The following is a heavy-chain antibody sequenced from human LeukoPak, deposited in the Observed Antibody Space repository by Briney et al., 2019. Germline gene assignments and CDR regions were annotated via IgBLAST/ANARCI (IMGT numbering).Heavy chain of an antibody. V-gene: IGHV3-33*06. Sequence: GGSLRLSCAASGFTFSSYGMHWVRRAPGKGLEWVAVIWYDGSNKYYADSVKGRFTISRDNSKSTLYLQMNSLRAEDTAVYYCAKGFVVVPVGFDYWGQGTLVTVSS. CDR3: AKGFVVVPVGFDY. CDR1: GFTFSSYG. CDR2: IWYDGSNK. D-gene: IGHD2-2*01. J-gene: IGHJ4*02.